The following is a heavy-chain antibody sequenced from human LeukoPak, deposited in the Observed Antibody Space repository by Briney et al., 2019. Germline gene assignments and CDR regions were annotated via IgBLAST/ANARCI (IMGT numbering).Heavy chain of an antibody. D-gene: IGHD6-13*01. CDR3: ARDSLLAAVYYFDY. J-gene: IGHJ4*02. CDR2: ISSSSSTI. Sequence: GGSLRLSCAASGFTFSSYSMNWVRQAPGKGLEWVSYISSSSSTIYYADSVKGRFTISRDNAKNSLYLQMNSLRAEDTAVYYCARDSLLAAVYYFDYWGQGTLVTVSS. V-gene: IGHV3-48*01. CDR1: GFTFSSYS.